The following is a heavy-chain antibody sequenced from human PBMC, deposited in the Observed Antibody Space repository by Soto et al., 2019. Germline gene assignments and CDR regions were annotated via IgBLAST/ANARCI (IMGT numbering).Heavy chain of an antibody. CDR2: MNPHSGNT. D-gene: IGHD2-21*01. J-gene: IGHJ4*02. CDR3: AGGAVIPRH. CDR1: GYTFSSYD. Sequence: QVQLVQSGAEVKKPGASVKVSCKASGYTFSSYDINWVRQATGQGLEWMGWMNPHSGNTGYAQKFQGRVTMTRNTSISTAYLELSSVGSEDSAVYYCAGGAVIPRHWGQGTLVTVSS. V-gene: IGHV1-8*01.